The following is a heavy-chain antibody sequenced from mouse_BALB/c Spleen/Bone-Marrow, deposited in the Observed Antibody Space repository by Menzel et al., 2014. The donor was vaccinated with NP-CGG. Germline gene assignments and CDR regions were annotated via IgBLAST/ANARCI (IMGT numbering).Heavy chain of an antibody. D-gene: IGHD4-1*01. CDR2: INPGSGGT. Sequence: VNVVESGAELVRPGTSVKVSCKASGYAFTNYLIEWVKQRPGQGLEWIGVINPGSGGTNYNEKFKAKATLTADKSSSTAYMQPSSLTSDDSAVYFCARCLTGTSAMDYWGQGTSVTVSS. CDR1: GYAFTNYL. V-gene: IGHV1-54*01. J-gene: IGHJ4*01. CDR3: ARCLTGTSAMDY.